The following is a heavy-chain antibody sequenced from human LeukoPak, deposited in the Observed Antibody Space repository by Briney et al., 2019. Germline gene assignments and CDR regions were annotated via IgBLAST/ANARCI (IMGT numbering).Heavy chain of an antibody. Sequence: TSETLSLTCTVSGGSISSYYWSWIRQPPGKGLEWIGYIYYTGSTNNNPSLKSRVTISVDTSKNQFSLKLSSVTAADTAVYYCARSSESYDRSGYYSYYFDYWGQGTLVTVSS. CDR2: IYYTGST. D-gene: IGHD3-22*01. V-gene: IGHV4-59*01. CDR3: ARSSESYDRSGYYSYYFDY. CDR1: GGSISSYY. J-gene: IGHJ4*02.